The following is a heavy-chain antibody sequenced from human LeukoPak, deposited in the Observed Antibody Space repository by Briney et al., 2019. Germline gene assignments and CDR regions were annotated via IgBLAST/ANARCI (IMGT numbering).Heavy chain of an antibody. CDR1: GYTLTELS. CDR2: FDPEDGET. CDR3: ATLQYYYDSSGYFDY. J-gene: IGHJ4*02. V-gene: IGHV1-24*01. Sequence: ASVKVSCKVSGYTLTELSMHWVRQAPGKGLEWMGGFDPEDGETIYAQKFQGRVTMTKDTSTDTAYMELSSLRSEDTAVYYCATLQYYYDSSGYFDYWGQGTLVTVSS. D-gene: IGHD3-22*01.